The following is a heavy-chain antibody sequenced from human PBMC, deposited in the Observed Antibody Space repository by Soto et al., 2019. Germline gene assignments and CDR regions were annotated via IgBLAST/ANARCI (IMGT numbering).Heavy chain of an antibody. V-gene: IGHV4-34*01. J-gene: IGHJ4*02. CDR1: GGSFSGYY. CDR2: INHSGST. Sequence: SSETLSLTCAVYGGSFSGYYWSWIRQPPGKGLEWIGEINHSGSTNYNPSLKSRVTISVDTSKNQFSLKLSSVTAADTAVYYCARGAGTGYRGQGTLVTVSS. CDR3: ARGAGTGY. D-gene: IGHD3-10*01.